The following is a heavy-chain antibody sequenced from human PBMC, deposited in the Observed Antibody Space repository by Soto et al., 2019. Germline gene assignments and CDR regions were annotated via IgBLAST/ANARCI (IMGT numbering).Heavy chain of an antibody. CDR1: DKTFLSYG. CDR3: ADQIDTVKVFRD. V-gene: IGHV1-18*01. D-gene: IGHD5-18*01. J-gene: IGHJ4*02. Sequence: QVQLVQSGAEVKKPGASVKVSCKASDKTFLSYGISWVRQGPGQGLEWMGWISPYNGNTNYAQKLQGRVTMTTDTSTSNSYLELRDLRSDGPAGYFWADQIDTVKVFRDWGQGTLVTVSS. CDR2: ISPYNGNT.